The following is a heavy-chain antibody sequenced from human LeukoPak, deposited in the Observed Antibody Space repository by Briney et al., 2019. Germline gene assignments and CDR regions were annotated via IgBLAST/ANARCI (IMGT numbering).Heavy chain of an antibody. CDR2: ISAYNGDT. CDR1: GYTFTHHG. J-gene: IGHJ2*01. CDR3: VRDPSNTSGRYQYFDL. V-gene: IGHV1-18*01. Sequence: ASVKVSCKASGYTFTHHGVTWVRQAPGQGLERMGWISAYNGDTIYAQEFQGRFTMTTDASTSTAYMELRSLRSDDTAVYYCVRDPSNTSGRYQYFDLWGRGALVTVSS. D-gene: IGHD6-19*01.